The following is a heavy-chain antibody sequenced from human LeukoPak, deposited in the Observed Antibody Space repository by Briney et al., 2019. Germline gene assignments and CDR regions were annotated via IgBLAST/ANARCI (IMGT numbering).Heavy chain of an antibody. D-gene: IGHD4/OR15-4a*01. CDR3: AKDFGGPTMVVRSDPLGYYFDY. Sequence: GGSLRLSCAASGFTFSSYAMSWVRQAPGKGLEWVSAISGSGGSTYYADSVKGRFTISRDNSKSTLYLQMNSLRAEDTAVYYCAKDFGGPTMVVRSDPLGYYFDYWGQGTLVTVSS. CDR2: ISGSGGST. CDR1: GFTFSSYA. V-gene: IGHV3-23*01. J-gene: IGHJ4*02.